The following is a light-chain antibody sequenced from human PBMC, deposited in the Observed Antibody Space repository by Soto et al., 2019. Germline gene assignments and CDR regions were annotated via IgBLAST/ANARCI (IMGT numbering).Light chain of an antibody. CDR2: AAS. V-gene: IGKV1-39*01. CDR1: QNINTY. CDR3: QQSFSSPRT. J-gene: IGKJ2*01. Sequence: DIQMTQSPSSLSAFVGDRVTITCRASQNINTYLNWYQQRPGKAPKLLIYAASTLQGGVASRFSGSGSGTDFTLTISSLLPEDFGTYYCQQSFSSPRTFGQGTKLEL.